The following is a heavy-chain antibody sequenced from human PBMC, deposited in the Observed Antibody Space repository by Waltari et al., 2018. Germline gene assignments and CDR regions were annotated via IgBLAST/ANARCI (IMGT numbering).Heavy chain of an antibody. D-gene: IGHD2-2*01. CDR2: ISGSGGST. CDR1: GFTFSSYA. CDR3: AKGCRSTSCYFGY. V-gene: IGHV3-23*01. Sequence: EVQLLESGGGLVQPGGSLRLSCAASGFTFSSYAMSWFRQAPGKGLEWVSAISGSGGSTYYADSVKGRFTISRDNSKNTLYLQMNSLRAEDTAVYYCAKGCRSTSCYFGYWGQGTLVTVSS. J-gene: IGHJ4*02.